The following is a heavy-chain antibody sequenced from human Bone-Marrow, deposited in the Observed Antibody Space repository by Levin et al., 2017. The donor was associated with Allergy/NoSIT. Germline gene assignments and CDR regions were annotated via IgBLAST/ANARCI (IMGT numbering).Heavy chain of an antibody. Sequence: PGGSLRLSCAVSGFSVNTNYMSWVRLAPGKGLEWVSVIYSGGNTYYADSVKGRFTISRDESKNTLSLEMKNLRVEDAAVYYCARCGSSSPGDYYYHGMDVWGQGTTVTVSS. CDR1: GFSVNTNY. D-gene: IGHD6-6*01. J-gene: IGHJ6*02. CDR3: ARCGSSSPGDYYYHGMDV. V-gene: IGHV3-53*01. CDR2: IYSGGNT.